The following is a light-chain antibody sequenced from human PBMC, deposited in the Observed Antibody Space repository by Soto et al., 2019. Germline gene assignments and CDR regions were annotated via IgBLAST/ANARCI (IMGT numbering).Light chain of an antibody. J-gene: IGLJ1*01. CDR3: SSYAGSNNPYV. V-gene: IGLV2-14*01. CDR1: GSDVGGYNY. CDR2: GVS. Sequence: QSVLTQPASVSGSPGQSIAISCTGSGSDVGGYNYVSWYQQHPGKAPKLIIYGVSHRPSGVSTRFSASRSAYTASLTISGLQAEDEADYYCSSYAGSNNPYVFGTGTKLTVL.